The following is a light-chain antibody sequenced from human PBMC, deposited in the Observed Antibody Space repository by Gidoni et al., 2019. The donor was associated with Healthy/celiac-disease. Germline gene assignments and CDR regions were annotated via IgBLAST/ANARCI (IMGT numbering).Light chain of an antibody. CDR1: QSVSSY. Sequence: EIVLTQSPATLSLSPGERATLSCRASQSVSSYLAWYQQKPGQAPRLLIYAASNRATGIPARFSGSGSGTDFTLTISSLEPEVFAVYYCQQRSNWPPTCSFGQGTKLEIK. CDR2: AAS. J-gene: IGKJ2*04. CDR3: QQRSNWPPTCS. V-gene: IGKV3-11*01.